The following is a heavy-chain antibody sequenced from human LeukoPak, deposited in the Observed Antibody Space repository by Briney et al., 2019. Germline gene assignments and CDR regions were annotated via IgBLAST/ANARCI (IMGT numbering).Heavy chain of an antibody. Sequence: APVKVSCKASGYTFTSYYMHWVRPAPGQGLEWMGIINPSGGSTSYAQKFQGRVTMTRDTSTSTVYMELSSLRSEDTAVYYCARDFVWGFDIWGQGTMVTVSS. CDR3: ARDFVWGFDI. CDR1: GYTFTSYY. D-gene: IGHD3-16*01. CDR2: INPSGGST. V-gene: IGHV1-46*01. J-gene: IGHJ3*02.